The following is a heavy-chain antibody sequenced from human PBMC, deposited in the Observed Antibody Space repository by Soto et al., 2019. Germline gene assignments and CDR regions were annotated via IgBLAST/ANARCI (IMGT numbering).Heavy chain of an antibody. CDR1: GGSISGHY. V-gene: IGHV4-4*07. D-gene: IGHD3-16*01. J-gene: IGHJ6*01. CDR2: IYSTGTT. Sequence: QVQLQESGPGLVRPSETLSLTCNVSGGSISGHYWTWIRQAAGKELEWIGRIYSTGTTDYHPSLESRVTMSVDTSKNRVSLNLSSVTAADTAVYYCAREKAYYYSALDVW. CDR3: AREKAYYYSALDV.